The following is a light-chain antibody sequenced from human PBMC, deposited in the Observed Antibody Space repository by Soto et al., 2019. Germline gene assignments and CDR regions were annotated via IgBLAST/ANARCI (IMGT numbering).Light chain of an antibody. Sequence: QSALAQPASVSGSPGQSITISCAGTSSDVGGYNYVSWYQHHPGKAPKLIIFDVTYRPSGVSNRFSGSKSGNTASLTISGLQSEDEADYYCTSYTSISTRVVFGGGTQLTVL. CDR2: DVT. CDR3: TSYTSISTRVV. CDR1: SSDVGGYNY. V-gene: IGLV2-14*03. J-gene: IGLJ3*02.